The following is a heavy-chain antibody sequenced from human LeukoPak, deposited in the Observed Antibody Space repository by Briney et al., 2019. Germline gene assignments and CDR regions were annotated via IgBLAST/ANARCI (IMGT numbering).Heavy chain of an antibody. J-gene: IGHJ5*02. V-gene: IGHV5-51*01. Sequence: GESLQISCKGSGYRFTSYWIGWVRQMPGKGLEWMGIIYPGDSDTRYSPSFQGQVTISADKSISTAYLQWSSLKASDTAMYYCARSSVANWFDPWGQGTLVTVSS. D-gene: IGHD6-6*01. CDR3: ARSSVANWFDP. CDR1: GYRFTSYW. CDR2: IYPGDSDT.